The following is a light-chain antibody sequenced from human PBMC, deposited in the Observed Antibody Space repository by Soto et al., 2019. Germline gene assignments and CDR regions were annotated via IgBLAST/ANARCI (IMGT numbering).Light chain of an antibody. V-gene: IGKV1-5*03. Sequence: DIQMTQSPSTLSASVGDRVTITCRASQSISSWLAWYQQKPGKAPKLLIYKASSLESGVPSRFSGSGSGTEFNLTISSLQPDDFATYYCQQYNGTFGQGTKVEIK. CDR3: QQYNGT. J-gene: IGKJ1*01. CDR1: QSISSW. CDR2: KAS.